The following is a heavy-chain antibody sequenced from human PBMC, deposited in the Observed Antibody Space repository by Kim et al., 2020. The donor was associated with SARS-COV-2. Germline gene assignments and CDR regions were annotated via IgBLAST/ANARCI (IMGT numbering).Heavy chain of an antibody. CDR1: GFTFSSYA. CDR2: ISYDGSNK. Sequence: RGSLRLSCAASGFTFSSYAMHWVRQAPGKGLEWVAVISYDGSNKYYADSVKGRFTISRDNSKNTLYLQMNSLRAEDTAVYYCARDGQWLDYFDYWGQGTL. CDR3: ARDGQWLDYFDY. J-gene: IGHJ4*02. V-gene: IGHV3-30*04. D-gene: IGHD6-19*01.